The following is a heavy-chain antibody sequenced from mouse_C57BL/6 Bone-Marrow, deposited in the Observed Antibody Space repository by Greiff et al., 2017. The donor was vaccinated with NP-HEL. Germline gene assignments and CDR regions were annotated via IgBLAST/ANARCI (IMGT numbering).Heavy chain of an antibody. CDR1: GFTFSDYY. Sequence: EVHLVESGGGLVQPGGSLKLSCAASGFTFSDYYMYWVRQTPEKRLEWVAYISNGGGSTYYPDTVKGRFTISRDNAKNTLYLQMSRLKSEDTAMYYCAAWFAYWGQGTLVTVSA. J-gene: IGHJ3*01. CDR2: ISNGGGST. CDR3: AAWFAY. V-gene: IGHV5-12*01.